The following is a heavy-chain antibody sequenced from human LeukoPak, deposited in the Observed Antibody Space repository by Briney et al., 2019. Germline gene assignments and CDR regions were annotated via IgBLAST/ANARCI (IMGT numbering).Heavy chain of an antibody. J-gene: IGHJ4*02. V-gene: IGHV3-23*01. CDR1: GFTFSSYS. CDR3: AKQLGYCSDGSCYFPY. D-gene: IGHD2-15*01. CDR2: ISNNGGYT. Sequence: GGSLRLSCAASGFTFSSYSMNWVRQAPGKGLEWVSAISNNGGYTYYADSVQGRFTISRDNSKSTLCLQMNSLRAADTAVYYCAKQLGYCSDGSCYFPYWGQGTLVTVSS.